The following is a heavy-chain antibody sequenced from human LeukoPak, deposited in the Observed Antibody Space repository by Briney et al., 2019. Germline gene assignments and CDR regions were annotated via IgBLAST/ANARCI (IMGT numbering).Heavy chain of an antibody. J-gene: IGHJ4*02. V-gene: IGHV4-31*03. Sequence: SETLSLTCTVSGGSISSGGYYWSWIRQHPGKGLEWIGYIYYSGSTYYNPSLKSRVTISVDTSKNQFSLKLSSVTAADTAVYYCARGSVTMVRGVQIFPDYWGQGTLVTVSS. CDR3: ARGSVTMVRGVQIFPDY. CDR2: IYYSGST. CDR1: GGSISSGGYY. D-gene: IGHD3-10*01.